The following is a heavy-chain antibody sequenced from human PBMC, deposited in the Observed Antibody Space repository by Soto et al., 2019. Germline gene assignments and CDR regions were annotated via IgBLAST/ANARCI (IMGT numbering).Heavy chain of an antibody. CDR1: GFTFSSYA. V-gene: IGHV3-30-3*01. D-gene: IGHD6-13*01. CDR2: ISYDGSNK. J-gene: IGHJ4*02. Sequence: GGSLRLSCAASGFTFSSYAMHWVRQAPGKGLEWVAVISYDGSNKYYADSVKGRFTISRDNSKNTLYLQMNSLRAEDTAVYYCARERKQQLVYDYWGQGTLVTVSS. CDR3: ARERKQQLVYDY.